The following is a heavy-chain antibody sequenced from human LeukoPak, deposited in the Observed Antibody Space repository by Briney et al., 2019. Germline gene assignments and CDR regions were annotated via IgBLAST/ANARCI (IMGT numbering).Heavy chain of an antibody. CDR3: ARRDNSEYYYYYMDV. CDR1: GGSISSSSYY. J-gene: IGHJ6*03. CDR2: IYYSGST. V-gene: IGHV4-39*01. D-gene: IGHD3-22*01. Sequence: SETLSLTCTVSGGSISSSSYYWGWIRQPPGKGLEWIGSIYYSGSTYYNPSLKSRVTISVDTSKNQFSLKLSSVTAADTAVYYCARRDNSEYYYYYMDVWGKGTTVTVSS.